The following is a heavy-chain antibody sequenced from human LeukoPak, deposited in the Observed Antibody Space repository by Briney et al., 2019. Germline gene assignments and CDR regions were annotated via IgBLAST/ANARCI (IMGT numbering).Heavy chain of an antibody. Sequence: ASVKVSCKASGYTFTGYYMHWVRQAPGQGLEWMGWINPNSGGTNYAQKFQGRVTMTRDTSISTAYMELSRLRSDDTAVYYCAKYPPRYSYGPFDYWGQGTLVTVSS. CDR2: INPNSGGT. J-gene: IGHJ4*02. CDR3: AKYPPRYSYGPFDY. CDR1: GYTFTGYY. D-gene: IGHD5-18*01. V-gene: IGHV1-2*02.